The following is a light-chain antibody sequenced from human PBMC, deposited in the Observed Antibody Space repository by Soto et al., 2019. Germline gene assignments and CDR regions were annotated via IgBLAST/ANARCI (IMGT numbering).Light chain of an antibody. V-gene: IGLV4-60*03. CDR3: ETWDSYTVV. CDR2: LEGGESY. Sequence: QAVVTQSSSASTSLGSSVKVTCTLSSGHSSYIIAWHQQQPGKAPRYLMKLEGGESYTKGSGVPDRFSGSSSGADRYVTISNVQPEDEADYYCETWDSYTVVFGGGTKLTVL. CDR1: SGHSSYI. J-gene: IGLJ2*01.